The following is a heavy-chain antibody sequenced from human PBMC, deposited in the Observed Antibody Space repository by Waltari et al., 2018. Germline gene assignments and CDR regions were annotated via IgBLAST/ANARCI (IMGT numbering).Heavy chain of an antibody. V-gene: IGHV3-53*01. CDR1: GFTVRNTY. J-gene: IGHJ6*02. CDR3: TRTLVPADPPRAMDV. Sequence: VQLVESGGDLIQPGGSLRLSCAASGFTVRNTYMAWVRQAPGKGLECVSVIFRGGDTYYADSVKGRFTISRDSSRNTLHLQMNSLRVEDTAVYYCTRTLVPADPPRAMDVWGQGTVVSVSS. D-gene: IGHD2-2*01. CDR2: IFRGGDT.